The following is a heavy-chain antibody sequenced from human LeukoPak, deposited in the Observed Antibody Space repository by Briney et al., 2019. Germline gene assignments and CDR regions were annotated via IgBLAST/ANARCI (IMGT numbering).Heavy chain of an antibody. D-gene: IGHD3-10*01. CDR3: AKNTLLVRGVIPPFDY. CDR2: ISGGGGSA. V-gene: IGHV3-23*01. J-gene: IGHJ4*02. Sequence: PGGSLRLSCAASGFTFSSYEMNWVRQAPGKGLEWVSAISGGGGSAFYADSVKGRFTISRDNSKSTLSLQMNSLRAEDTAVYYCAKNTLLVRGVIPPFDYWGQGTLVTVSS. CDR1: GFTFSSYE.